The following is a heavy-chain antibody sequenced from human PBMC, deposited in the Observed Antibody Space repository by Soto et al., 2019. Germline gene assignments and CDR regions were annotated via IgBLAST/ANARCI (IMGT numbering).Heavy chain of an antibody. CDR2: MKPNRGNT. CDR3: ASLITGTPFDY. V-gene: IGHV1-8*01. CDR1: GYTFTSYD. Sequence: QVRLVQSGAEVRKPGASVKVSCKASGYTFTSYDINWVRQATGQGLGWMGWMKPNRGNTGYAQKFQGRVNMTRNTSKSTAYMELSSLRSEDTAVCYCASLITGTPFDYWGQGTLVTVSS. J-gene: IGHJ4*02. D-gene: IGHD1-20*01.